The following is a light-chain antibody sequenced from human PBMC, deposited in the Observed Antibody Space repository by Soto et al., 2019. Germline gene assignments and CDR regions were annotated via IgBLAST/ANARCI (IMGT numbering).Light chain of an antibody. CDR1: QDISNY. J-gene: IGKJ3*01. CDR3: QQYDDVPPT. V-gene: IGKV1-33*01. CDR2: DAS. Sequence: DIQMTQSPSSLSASVGDRVTITCQASQDISNYLNWYQQKPGKAPELLIYDASNLETGVPSRFSGSGSGTDVTFTISSVQPEGFATYYCQQYDDVPPTFGPGTKVDF.